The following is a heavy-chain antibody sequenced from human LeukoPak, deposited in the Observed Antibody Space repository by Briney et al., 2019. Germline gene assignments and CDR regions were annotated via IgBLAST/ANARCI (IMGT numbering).Heavy chain of an antibody. CDR2: INPNSGGT. J-gene: IGHJ4*02. CDR3: AREVDESGSCGGPFDY. D-gene: IGHD1-26*01. Sequence: ASVKVSCKASGYTFTGYYMHWVRQAPGQGLEWMGWINPNSGGTNYAQKFQGRVTMTRDTSISTAYMELSRLRSDDTAVYYCAREVDESGSCGGPFDYWGQGTLVTVSS. CDR1: GYTFTGYY. V-gene: IGHV1-2*02.